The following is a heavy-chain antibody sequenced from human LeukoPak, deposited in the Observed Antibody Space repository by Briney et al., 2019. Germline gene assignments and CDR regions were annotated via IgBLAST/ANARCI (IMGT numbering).Heavy chain of an antibody. CDR1: GYSISSAYY. CDR2: IYHSGST. V-gene: IGHV4-38-2*02. J-gene: IGHJ5*02. CDR3: ARGRSNSLVLRFLEWLPRGNWFDP. D-gene: IGHD3-3*01. Sequence: SETLSLTCTVSGYSISSAYYWGWIRQPPGKGLEWIGSIYHSGSTYYNPSLKSRVTISVDTSKNQFSLKLSSVTAADTAVYYCARGRSNSLVLRFLEWLPRGNWFDPWGQGTLVTVSS.